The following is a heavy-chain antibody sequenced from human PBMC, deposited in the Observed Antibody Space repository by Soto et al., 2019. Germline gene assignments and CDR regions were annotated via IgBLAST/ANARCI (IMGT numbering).Heavy chain of an antibody. Sequence: QLQLRESGPGLVKPSETLSLTCTVSGGSISGGVGGLYYWSWIRQPPGQGLEWIGYIYDSGSTYHNPSLKSRVTVSVDTSKNPCSLRLSSVTAADTAVYYCAREVIPLTTDWYFDLWGRGTLVTVSS. V-gene: IGHV4-30-4*01. CDR2: IYDSGST. D-gene: IGHD4-17*01. J-gene: IGHJ2*01. CDR1: GGSISGGVGGLYY. CDR3: AREVIPLTTDWYFDL.